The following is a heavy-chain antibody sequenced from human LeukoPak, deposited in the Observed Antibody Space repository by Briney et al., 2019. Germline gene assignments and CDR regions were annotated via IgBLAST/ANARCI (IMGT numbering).Heavy chain of an antibody. CDR1: GFTFSDYY. CDR3: AKDGCSGGSCYPALNYYYYGMDV. Sequence: GGSLRLSCAASGFTFSDYYMSWIRQAPGKGLEWVSYISSSGSTINYADSVKGRFTISRDNAKNSLYLQMNSLTAEDTAVYYCAKDGCSGGSCYPALNYYYYGMDVWGQGTTVTVSS. V-gene: IGHV3-11*04. J-gene: IGHJ6*02. D-gene: IGHD2-15*01. CDR2: ISSSGSTI.